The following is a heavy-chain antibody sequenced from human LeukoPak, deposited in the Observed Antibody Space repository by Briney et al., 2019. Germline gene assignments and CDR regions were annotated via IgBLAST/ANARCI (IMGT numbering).Heavy chain of an antibody. V-gene: IGHV4-31*03. CDR3: ARDKTFFSNWFDP. CDR2: IYYSGST. J-gene: IGHJ5*02. D-gene: IGHD3-3*01. Sequence: SETLSLTCTVSGGSISSSSYYWGWIRQPPGKGLEWIGYIYYSGSTYYNPSLKSRVTISVDTSKNQFSLKLSSVTAADTAVYYCARDKTFFSNWFDPWGQGTLVTVSS. CDR1: GGSISSSSYY.